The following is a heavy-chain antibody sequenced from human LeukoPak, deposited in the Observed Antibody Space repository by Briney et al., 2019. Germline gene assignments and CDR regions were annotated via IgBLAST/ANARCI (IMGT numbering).Heavy chain of an antibody. CDR1: GATFSSYA. J-gene: IGHJ6*02. CDR3: ARYFHYYDSSGYRPSYYYNGMDV. D-gene: IGHD3-22*01. CDR2: IIPILGIA. V-gene: IGHV1-69*04. Sequence: SVKVSCKASGATFSSYAISWVRQAPGQGLEWMGRIIPILGIANYAQKFQGRVTITADKSTSTAYMELSSLRSEDTAVYYCARYFHYYDSSGYRPSYYYNGMDVWGQGTTVTVSS.